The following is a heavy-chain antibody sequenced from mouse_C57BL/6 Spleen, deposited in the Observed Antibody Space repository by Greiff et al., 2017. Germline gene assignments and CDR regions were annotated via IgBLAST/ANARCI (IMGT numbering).Heavy chain of an antibody. J-gene: IGHJ3*01. Sequence: EVQLQPSGPGLVKPSQSLSLTCSVTGYSITSGYYWNWIRQFPGNKLEWMGYISYDGSNNYNPSLKNRISITRDTSKNQFFLKLNSVTTEDTATYYCARALLSFAYWGQGTLVTVSA. D-gene: IGHD1-1*01. CDR1: GYSITSGYY. CDR2: ISYDGSN. CDR3: ARALLSFAY. V-gene: IGHV3-6*01.